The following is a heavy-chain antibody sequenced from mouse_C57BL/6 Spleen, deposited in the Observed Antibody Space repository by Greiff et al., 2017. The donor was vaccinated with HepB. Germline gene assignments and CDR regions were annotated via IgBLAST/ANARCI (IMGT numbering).Heavy chain of an antibody. CDR1: GYTFTSYW. Sequence: VQLQQPGAELVKPGASVKLSCKASGYTFTSYWMHWVKQRPGQGLEWIGMIHPNSGSTNYNEKFKSKATLTVDKSSSTAYMQLSSLTSEDSAVYYCAREGYYGSGWYFDVWGTGTTVTVSS. J-gene: IGHJ1*03. CDR2: IHPNSGST. CDR3: AREGYYGSGWYFDV. V-gene: IGHV1-64*01. D-gene: IGHD1-1*01.